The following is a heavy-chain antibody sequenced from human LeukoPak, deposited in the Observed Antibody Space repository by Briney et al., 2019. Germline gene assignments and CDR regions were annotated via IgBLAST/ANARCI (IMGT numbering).Heavy chain of an antibody. J-gene: IGHJ6*03. CDR1: GGSISSGDYY. D-gene: IGHD4-17*01. CDR2: IYYSGST. CDR3: ASDLRLYYMDV. Sequence: PSQTLSLTCTVSGGSISSGDYYWSWIRQPPGKGLEWIGYIYYSGSTYYNPSLKSRVTISVDTSKSQFSLKLSSVTAADTAVYYCASDLRLYYMDVWGKGTTVTVSS. V-gene: IGHV4-30-4*08.